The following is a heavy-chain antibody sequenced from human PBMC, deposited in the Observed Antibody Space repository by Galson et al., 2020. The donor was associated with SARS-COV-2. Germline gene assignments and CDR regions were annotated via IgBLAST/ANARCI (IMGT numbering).Heavy chain of an antibody. CDR3: AHRRSVSDGGGDDGDFYFSAFGV. V-gene: IGHV2-5*02. J-gene: IGHJ3*01. D-gene: IGHD2-21*01. CDR1: GFARHTTGEG. CDR2: NYWDDDE. Sequence: SGPTLVKNTQTLTLTSTYSGFARHTTGEGLDWIRQTQAKALERRATNYWDDDESYTPSLKSRLTITKDTSKNQVVLTMTNMDPVETATYYCAHRRSVSDGGGDDGDFYFSAFGVWGQGTMVTVSS.